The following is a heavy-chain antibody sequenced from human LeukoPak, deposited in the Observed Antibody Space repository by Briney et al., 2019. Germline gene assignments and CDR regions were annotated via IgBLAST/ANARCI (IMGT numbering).Heavy chain of an antibody. CDR2: VHHGGAS. Sequence: KPSGTLSLTCAVSGDSITSHSWWSWVRQPPGKGLEWIGEVHHGGASNYDPSLESRVTISVDKSKNRFPLNLRSVTAADTATYYCASHVTVLGTRGFDFWGRGTLVTAS. V-gene: IGHV4-4*02. CDR1: GDSITSHSW. D-gene: IGHD6-19*01. J-gene: IGHJ4*02. CDR3: ASHVTVLGTRGFDF.